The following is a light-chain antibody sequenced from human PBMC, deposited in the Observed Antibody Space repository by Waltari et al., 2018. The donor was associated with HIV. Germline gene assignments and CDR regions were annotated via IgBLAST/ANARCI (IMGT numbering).Light chain of an antibody. CDR1: SGHSNYA. Sequence: LVLTQSPSASASLGASVKLTCTLTSGHSNYAITWHQQQPEKGPRYLMLLNRDGSHTKGDGIPDRFSGSSSGAERYLSISSLQSEDEADYYCQTWDSGTGVFGGGTRLTVL. CDR2: LNRDGSH. V-gene: IGLV4-69*01. CDR3: QTWDSGTGV. J-gene: IGLJ3*02.